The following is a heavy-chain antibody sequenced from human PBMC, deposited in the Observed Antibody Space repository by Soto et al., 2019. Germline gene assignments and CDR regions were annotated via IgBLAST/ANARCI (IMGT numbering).Heavy chain of an antibody. V-gene: IGHV5-10-1*01. CDR3: ARLDGQLDRRSFDY. CDR2: VDPSDSYT. CDR1: GYSFTTFW. J-gene: IGHJ4*02. D-gene: IGHD6-6*01. Sequence: PGESLKISCKGSGYSFTTFWISWVRQMPGRGLEWMGTVDPSDSYTNYSPSFQGHVTISADKSISTAYLQWSSLKASDTAIYYCARLDGQLDRRSFDYWGQGTLVTVSS.